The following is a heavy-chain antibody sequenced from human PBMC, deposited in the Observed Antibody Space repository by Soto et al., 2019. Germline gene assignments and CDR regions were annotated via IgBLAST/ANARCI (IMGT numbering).Heavy chain of an antibody. CDR2: INPNSGGT. J-gene: IGHJ4*02. CDR3: ARMDTAMVLDY. CDR1: GGTFSSYA. D-gene: IGHD5-18*01. V-gene: IGHV1-2*02. Sequence: QVQLVQSGAEVKKPGSSVKVSCKASGGTFSSYAISWVRQAPGQGLEWMGWINPNSGGTNYAQKFQGRVTMTRDTSISTAYMELSRLRSDDTAVYYCARMDTAMVLDYWGQGTLVTVSS.